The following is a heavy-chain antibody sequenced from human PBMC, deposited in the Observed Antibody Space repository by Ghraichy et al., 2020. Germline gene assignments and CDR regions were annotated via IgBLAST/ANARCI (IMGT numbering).Heavy chain of an antibody. CDR1: GFTVSSNY. Sequence: GESLNISCAASGFTVSSNYMSWVRQAPGKGLEWVSVMYSGGSTYYADPVKGRFTMSRHNSENTLYLQMNSLRAEDTAVYYCARGAVEMATIYFDYWGQGTLVTVSS. CDR3: ARGAVEMATIYFDY. J-gene: IGHJ4*02. V-gene: IGHV3-53*04. D-gene: IGHD5-24*01. CDR2: MYSGGST.